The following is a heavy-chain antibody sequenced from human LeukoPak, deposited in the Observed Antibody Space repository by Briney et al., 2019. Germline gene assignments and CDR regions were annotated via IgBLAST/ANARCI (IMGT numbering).Heavy chain of an antibody. D-gene: IGHD3-3*01. Sequence: PSETLSLTCTVSGGSISSGSYYWGWIRQPAGKGLEWIGRIYTSGSTNYNPSLKSRVTISVDTSKNQFSLKLSSVTAADTAVYYCASAKTDFWSGYYSYWGQGTLVTVSS. CDR2: IYTSGST. J-gene: IGHJ4*02. CDR3: ASAKTDFWSGYYSY. V-gene: IGHV4-61*02. CDR1: GGSISSGSYY.